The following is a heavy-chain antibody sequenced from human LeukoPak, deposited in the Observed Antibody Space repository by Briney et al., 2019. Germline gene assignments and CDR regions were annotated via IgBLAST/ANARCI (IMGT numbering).Heavy chain of an antibody. Sequence: SETLSLTCAVSGGSNSGNYWSWIRQPPGKGLEWIGYIYYIGSTNYNPSLKSRVTMSVDTSKNQFSLKLNSVAAADTAVYYCARENYYGMEVWGQGTTVIVSS. J-gene: IGHJ6*02. CDR1: GGSNSGNY. CDR3: ARENYYGMEV. V-gene: IGHV4-59*01. CDR2: IYYIGST.